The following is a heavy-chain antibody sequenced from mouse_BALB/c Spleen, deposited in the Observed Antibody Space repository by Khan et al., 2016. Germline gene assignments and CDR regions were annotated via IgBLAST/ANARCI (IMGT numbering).Heavy chain of an antibody. J-gene: IGHJ2*01. CDR1: GFDFSRYW. D-gene: IGHD1-1*01. CDR3: ARLYYYGCVAY. CDR2: INPDSSTV. V-gene: IGHV4-1*02. Sequence: EVTLLESGGGLVQPGRSLKLSCAASGFDFSRYWMTWVRQAPGKGLEWIGEINPDSSTVKYTPSLQDKFFISRDNAKNTLYLQMSKVRSEDTALYYCARLYYYGCVAYWVQGTTLTVSS.